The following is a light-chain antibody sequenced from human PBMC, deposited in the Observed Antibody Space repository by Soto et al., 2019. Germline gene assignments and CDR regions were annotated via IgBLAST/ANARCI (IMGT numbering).Light chain of an antibody. Sequence: QSALTQPPSASGTPGQTVTISCSCSASSIGDNAVNWYRHVPGRAPQLLIYRYSLRPSGVPRRFSGSKSGTAGSLAISGLQSEDEAHYYCAAWDDRLEAMLFGGGTKLTVL. V-gene: IGLV1-44*01. CDR3: AAWDDRLEAML. CDR1: ASSIGDNA. J-gene: IGLJ3*02. CDR2: RYS.